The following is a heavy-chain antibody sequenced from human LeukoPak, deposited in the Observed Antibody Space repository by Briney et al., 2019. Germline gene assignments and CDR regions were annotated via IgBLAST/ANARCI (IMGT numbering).Heavy chain of an antibody. Sequence: SETLSLTCAVYGGSFSGYYWSWIRQPPGKGLEWIGEINHSGSTNYNPSLKSRVTISVDTSKNQFSLKLSSVTAADTAVYYCARVRRTMIVVAPTYYFDYWGQGTLVTVSS. CDR1: GGSFSGYY. J-gene: IGHJ4*02. CDR3: ARVRRTMIVVAPTYYFDY. CDR2: INHSGST. V-gene: IGHV4-34*01. D-gene: IGHD3-22*01.